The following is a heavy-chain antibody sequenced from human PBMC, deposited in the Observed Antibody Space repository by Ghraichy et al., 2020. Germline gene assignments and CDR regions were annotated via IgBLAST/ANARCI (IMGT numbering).Heavy chain of an antibody. D-gene: IGHD6-6*01. CDR3: ARSSRARPLDY. CDR2: ISSSSSYI. CDR1: GFTFSSYS. V-gene: IGHV3-21*01. J-gene: IGHJ4*02. Sequence: GESLNISCAASGFTFSSYSMNWVRQAPGKGLEWVSSISSSSSYIYYADSVKGRFTISRDNAKNSLYLQMNSLRAEDTAVYYCARSSRARPLDYWGQGTLVTVSS.